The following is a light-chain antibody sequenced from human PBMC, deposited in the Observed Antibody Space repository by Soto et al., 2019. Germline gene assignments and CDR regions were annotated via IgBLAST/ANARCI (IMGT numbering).Light chain of an antibody. J-gene: IGLJ1*01. CDR1: SSNVGSYKL. Sequence: ALAQPASVSGSPGQSITISCTGTSSNVGSYKLVSWYQQHPGKAPKLMIFEVNKRPSGVSNRFSGSKSGNTASLTISGLKVEDEADYYCCSSGGSPTYVFGTGTKVTAL. CDR2: EVN. CDR3: CSSGGSPTYV. V-gene: IGLV2-23*02.